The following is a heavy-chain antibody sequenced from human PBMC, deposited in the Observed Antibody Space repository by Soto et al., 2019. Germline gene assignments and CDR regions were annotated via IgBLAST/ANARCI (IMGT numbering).Heavy chain of an antibody. CDR3: AREGGGYSSSWSLYYYYGMDV. J-gene: IGHJ6*02. Sequence: ASVKVSCKASGGTFTSYGISWVRQAPGQGLEWMGWISAYNGNTNYAQKLQGRVTMTTDTSTSTAYMELRSLRSDDTAVYYCAREGGGYSSSWSLYYYYGMDVWGQGTTVTVSS. CDR1: GGTFTSYG. CDR2: ISAYNGNT. D-gene: IGHD6-13*01. V-gene: IGHV1-18*01.